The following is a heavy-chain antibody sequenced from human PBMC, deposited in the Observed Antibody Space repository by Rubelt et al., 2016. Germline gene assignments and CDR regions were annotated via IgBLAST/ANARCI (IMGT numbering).Heavy chain of an antibody. CDR1: GGSISSSVYQ. V-gene: IGHV4-39*07. CDR3: ARRGWGGFAY. D-gene: IGHD6-19*01. J-gene: IGHJ4*02. CDR2: IDHRGTT. Sequence: QLHLQESGPGPVKPSETLSLTCTVSGGSISSSVYQWGWIRQPPGKGLEWIGEIDHRGTTNYNPTLKSRVTVSVDPSKNQFSLRLNSVTAADTGGYECARRGWGGFAYWDQGTLVTVSS.